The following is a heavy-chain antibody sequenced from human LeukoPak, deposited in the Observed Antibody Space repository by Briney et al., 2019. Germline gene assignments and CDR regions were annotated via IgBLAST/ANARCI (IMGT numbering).Heavy chain of an antibody. CDR2: IYYSGSV. V-gene: IGHV4-39*01. Sequence: PSETLSLTCTVSGGSISSSSYYWGWIRQPPGKGLEWIGSIYYSGSVYYSPSLKSRVTMSVDTSKNQFSLKLSSVTAADTAVYYCARKGRYGDYDWGQGTLVTVSS. J-gene: IGHJ4*02. CDR1: GGSISSSSYY. CDR3: ARKGRYGDYD. D-gene: IGHD4-17*01.